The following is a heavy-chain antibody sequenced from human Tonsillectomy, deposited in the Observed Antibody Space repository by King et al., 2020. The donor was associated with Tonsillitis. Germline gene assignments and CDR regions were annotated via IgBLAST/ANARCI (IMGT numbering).Heavy chain of an antibody. J-gene: IGHJ6*02. V-gene: IGHV5-10-1*03. CDR1: GYSFTSYW. Sequence: VQLVESGAEVKKPGESLRISCKGSGYSFTSYWISWVRQMPGKGLEWMGRIDPSDSYTNYSPSFQGHVTISADKSLSTAYLQWSSLKASDTAIYYCARHQYCGGGSCYPSGHYYYGMDVWGQGTTVTVSS. D-gene: IGHD2-15*01. CDR2: IDPSDSYT. CDR3: ARHQYCGGGSCYPSGHYYYGMDV.